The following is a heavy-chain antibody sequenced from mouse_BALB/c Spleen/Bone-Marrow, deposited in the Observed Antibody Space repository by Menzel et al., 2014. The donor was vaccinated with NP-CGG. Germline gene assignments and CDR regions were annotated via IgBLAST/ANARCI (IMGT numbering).Heavy chain of an antibody. CDR3: ARQENWALDY. CDR2: ISSGGSYT. Sequence: DVHLVESGGGLVKPGGSLKLSCAASRFTFSNYAMSWVRQTPEKSLEWVATISSGGSYTYYPDSVKGRFTISRDNAQNTLYLQMSSLRSEDTAMYFCARQENWALDYWGQGTTLTVSS. D-gene: IGHD4-1*01. CDR1: RFTFSNYA. J-gene: IGHJ2*01. V-gene: IGHV5-9-3*01.